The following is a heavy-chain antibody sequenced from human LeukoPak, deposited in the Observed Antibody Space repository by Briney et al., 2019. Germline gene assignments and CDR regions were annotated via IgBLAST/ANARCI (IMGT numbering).Heavy chain of an antibody. CDR1: EFTFSSYA. V-gene: IGHV3-64D*06. CDR2: ISSNGDIT. Sequence: GGSLRLSRSASEFTFSSYAMHWVRQAPGKGLEYVSGISSNGDITYYADSVKGRFTISRDNSKNTLSFQMSSLKTEDSAVYYCVKGGRVEISQQLISAVFDYWGQGTLVTVSS. D-gene: IGHD6-13*01. CDR3: VKGGRVEISQQLISAVFDY. J-gene: IGHJ4*02.